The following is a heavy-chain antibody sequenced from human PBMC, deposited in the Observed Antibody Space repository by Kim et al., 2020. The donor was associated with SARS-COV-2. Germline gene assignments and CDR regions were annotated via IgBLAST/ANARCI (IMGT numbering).Heavy chain of an antibody. V-gene: IGHV3-33*06. Sequence: GGSLRLSCAASGFTFSCYGMHWVRQAPGKGLEWVAVIWYDGSNNYYADSVKGQFTISRDNSKNTLYLQMNSLRAEDTAVYYCAKYSGSYYGSYYFDSSGQGTLGTVSS. CDR2: IWYDGSNN. D-gene: IGHD1-26*01. J-gene: IGHJ4*02. CDR1: GFTFSCYG. CDR3: AKYSGSYYGSYYFDS.